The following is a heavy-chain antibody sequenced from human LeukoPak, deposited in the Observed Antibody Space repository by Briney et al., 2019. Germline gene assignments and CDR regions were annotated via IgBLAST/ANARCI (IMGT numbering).Heavy chain of an antibody. CDR1: EFSVASNY. V-gene: IGHV3-53*01. D-gene: IGHD3-22*01. Sequence: GGSLRLSCAASEFSVASNYMTWVRQAPGKGLEWVSLIYSGGSTYYADSVKGRFTISRDNSKNTLYLQMNSLRAEDTAVYYCAKDLNPVTMIVVVLFDYWGQGTLVTVSS. CDR2: IYSGGST. CDR3: AKDLNPVTMIVVVLFDY. J-gene: IGHJ4*02.